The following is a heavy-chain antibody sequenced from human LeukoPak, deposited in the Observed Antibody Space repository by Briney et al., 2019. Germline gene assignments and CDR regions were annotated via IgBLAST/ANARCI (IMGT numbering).Heavy chain of an antibody. Sequence: SETLSLTCTVSGYSISSGYYWGWIRQPPGKGLEWIGSIYHSGSTYYNPSLKSRVTISVDTSKNQFSLKLSSVTAADTAVYYCARGLREGLWFGELFHPHYYYYYMDVWGKGTTVTISS. CDR2: IYHSGST. V-gene: IGHV4-38-2*02. J-gene: IGHJ6*03. CDR3: ARGLREGLWFGELFHPHYYYYYMDV. CDR1: GYSISSGYY. D-gene: IGHD3-10*01.